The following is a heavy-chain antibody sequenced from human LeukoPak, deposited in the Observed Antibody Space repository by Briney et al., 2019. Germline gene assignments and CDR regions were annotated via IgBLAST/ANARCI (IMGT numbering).Heavy chain of an antibody. CDR1: GFTFSSYG. D-gene: IGHD4-17*01. Sequence: GGSLRLSCAASGFTFSSYGMHWVRQAPGKGLEWVAFIRYDGSNKYYADSVKGRFTISRDNSQNTLYLQMNSLRAEDTAIYYCAKALYGDYYPKYYFDYWGQGTLVTVSS. J-gene: IGHJ4*02. CDR3: AKALYGDYYPKYYFDY. CDR2: IRYDGSNK. V-gene: IGHV3-30*02.